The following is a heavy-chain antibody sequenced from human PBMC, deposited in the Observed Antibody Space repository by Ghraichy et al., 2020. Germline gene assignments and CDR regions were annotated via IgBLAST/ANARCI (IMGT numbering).Heavy chain of an antibody. CDR3: AKGAKVNYDILTGYSPHWYYYGMDV. V-gene: IGHV3-23*01. CDR2: ISGSGGST. J-gene: IGHJ6*02. D-gene: IGHD3-9*01. CDR1: GFTFSSYA. Sequence: GESLNISCAASGFTFSSYAMSWVRQAPGKGLEWVSAISGSGGSTYYADSVKGRFTISRDNSKNTLYPQMNSLRAEDTAVYYCAKGAKVNYDILTGYSPHWYYYGMDVWGQGTTVTVSS.